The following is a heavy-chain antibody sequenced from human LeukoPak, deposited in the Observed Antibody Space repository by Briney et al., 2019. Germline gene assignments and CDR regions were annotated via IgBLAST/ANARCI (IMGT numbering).Heavy chain of an antibody. CDR1: GFSLSTSGVG. CDR2: IYWNDDK. CDR3: AHTAAHEIWARYYFDY. J-gene: IGHJ4*02. Sequence: SGPTLVKPTQTLTLTCTFSGFSLSTSGVGVGWIRQPPGKALEWLALIYWNDDKRYSPSLKSRLTITKDTSKNQVVLTMTNMDPVDTATYYCAHTAAHEIWARYYFDYWGQGTLVTVSS. V-gene: IGHV2-5*01. D-gene: IGHD6-25*01.